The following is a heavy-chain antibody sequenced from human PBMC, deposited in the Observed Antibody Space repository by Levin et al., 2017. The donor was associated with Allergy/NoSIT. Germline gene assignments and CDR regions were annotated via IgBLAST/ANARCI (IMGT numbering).Heavy chain of an antibody. D-gene: IGHD1-20*01. CDR3: AGGVDNWNDEGNWFDP. CDR2: ISAYNGNT. CDR1: GYTFTSYG. V-gene: IGHV1-18*01. Sequence: GESLKISCKASGYTFTSYGISWVRQAPGQGLEWMGWISAYNGNTNYVQKLQGRVTMTTDTSTSTAYMELSSLRSDDTAVYYCAGGVDNWNDEGNWFDPWGQGTLVTVSS. J-gene: IGHJ5*02.